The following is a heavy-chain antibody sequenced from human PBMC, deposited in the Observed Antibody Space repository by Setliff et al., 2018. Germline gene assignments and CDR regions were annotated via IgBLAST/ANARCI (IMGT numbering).Heavy chain of an antibody. CDR1: GYRFGSHG. CDR2: IYPGDSDT. D-gene: IGHD1-26*01. CDR3: TSSSGSSSNDAFDI. Sequence: PGGSRTISGKGSGYRFGSHGIGWVRQMPGKGLDWMGIIYPGDSDTRYSPSFQGQVTISSDKSISTAYLQWSSLKASDTAMYYCTSSSGSSSNDAFDIWGQGTTVTVSS. J-gene: IGHJ3*02. V-gene: IGHV5-51*01.